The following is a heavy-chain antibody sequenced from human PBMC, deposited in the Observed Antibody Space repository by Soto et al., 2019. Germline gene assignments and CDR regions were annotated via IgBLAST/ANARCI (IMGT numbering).Heavy chain of an antibody. J-gene: IGHJ4*02. CDR1: GFTVGNHY. Sequence: EVQLVESGGGLIQPGGSLKLSCAASGFTVGNHYMSWVRQAPGKGLEWVSLIYSTGTTKYADSVKGRFTISRDNAKNTLYLQMISLRAEDTAVYYCAKDGRGSGSHYNSFGYWGQGTLVTVSS. V-gene: IGHV3-53*01. CDR2: IYSTGTT. CDR3: AKDGRGSGSHYNSFGY. D-gene: IGHD3-10*01.